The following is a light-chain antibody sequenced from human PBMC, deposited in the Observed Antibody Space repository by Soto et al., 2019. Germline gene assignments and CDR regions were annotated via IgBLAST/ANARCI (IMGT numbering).Light chain of an antibody. V-gene: IGKV1-39*01. CDR2: AAS. CDR1: QSISSH. CDR3: QQRYSNPPT. J-gene: IGKJ4*01. Sequence: DIQMTQSPSSLSASVGDRVTITCRASQSISSHLNWYQQKPGKAPKLLIYAASSLQSGVPSRFSGSGSGTDFTLTIGSLQPEDFAIYYCQQRYSNPPTFCGGNKVEIK.